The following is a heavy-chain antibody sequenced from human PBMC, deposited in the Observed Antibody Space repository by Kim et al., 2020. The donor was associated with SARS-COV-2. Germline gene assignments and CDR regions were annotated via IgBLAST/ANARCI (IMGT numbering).Heavy chain of an antibody. CDR3: ARDDDLAANALDY. J-gene: IGHJ4*02. D-gene: IGHD2-8*01. CDR1: EFTFSNYG. CDR2: ILNDGTKD. V-gene: IGHV3-33*05. Sequence: GGSLRLSCAASEFTFSNYGMHWVRQAPGKGLEWRAVILNDGTKDHYADSVRGRFTITRDNSKNTLYLEMNSLRVEDTAVYYCARDDDLAANALDYWGQGTLVTVSS.